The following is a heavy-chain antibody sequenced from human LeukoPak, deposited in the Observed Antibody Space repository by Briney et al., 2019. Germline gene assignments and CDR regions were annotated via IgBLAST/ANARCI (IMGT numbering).Heavy chain of an antibody. V-gene: IGHV3-20*01. Sequence: GGSLRLSCAACGFTFDDYGMSWVRQAPGKGLEWVSGINWNGGSTGYADSVKGRFTISRDNAKNFLYLQMNSLRAENTALYISATAAPVTMGSRVDYWGQGTLVTVSS. CDR3: ATAAPVTMGSRVDY. D-gene: IGHD5-24*01. CDR2: INWNGGST. J-gene: IGHJ4*02. CDR1: GFTFDDYG.